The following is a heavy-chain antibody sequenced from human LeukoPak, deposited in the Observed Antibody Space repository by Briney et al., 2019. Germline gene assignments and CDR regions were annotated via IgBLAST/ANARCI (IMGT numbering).Heavy chain of an antibody. CDR1: GGTFSSYA. V-gene: IGHV1-69*05. CDR3: ARGAYSSGWPNWFDP. Sequence: SVKVSYKASGGTFSSYAISWVRQAPGQGLEWMGRIIPIFGTANYAQKFQGRVTITTDESTSTAYVELSSLRSEDTAVYYCARGAYSSGWPNWFDPWGQGTLVTFSS. CDR2: IIPIFGTA. D-gene: IGHD6-19*01. J-gene: IGHJ5*02.